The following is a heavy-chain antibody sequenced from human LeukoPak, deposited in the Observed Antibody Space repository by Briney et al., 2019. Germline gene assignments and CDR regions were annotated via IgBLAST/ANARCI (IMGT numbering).Heavy chain of an antibody. J-gene: IGHJ4*02. CDR3: ARDTWNGCFVISLDS. CDR1: GVNLYSSE. V-gene: IGHV3-48*03. Sequence: QPGGSLTLSCVGSGVNLYSSEMNWVRETPGKGLEWVSHISAGTTAEYYAASPTTRFTMSRDNARNSISLHMSDLRVEDTAIYYCARDTWNGCFVISLDSWGQGALVTVSS. D-gene: IGHD3-3*01. CDR2: ISAGTTAE.